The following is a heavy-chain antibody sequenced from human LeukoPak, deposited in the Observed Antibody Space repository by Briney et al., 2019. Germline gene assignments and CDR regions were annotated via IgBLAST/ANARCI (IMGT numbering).Heavy chain of an antibody. J-gene: IGHJ4*02. CDR3: TTVPRANWGHY. D-gene: IGHD7-27*01. Sequence: GGSLRLSCAASGFTFSSYAMHWVRQAPGKGLEWVAVISYDGSNKYYADSVKGRFTISRDNSKNTLYLQMNSLGAEDTAVYYCTTVPRANWGHYWGQGTLVTVSS. CDR2: ISYDGSNK. CDR1: GFTFSSYA. V-gene: IGHV3-30-3*01.